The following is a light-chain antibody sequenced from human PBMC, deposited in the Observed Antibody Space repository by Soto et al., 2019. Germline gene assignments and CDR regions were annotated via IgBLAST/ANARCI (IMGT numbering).Light chain of an antibody. J-gene: IGLJ1*01. CDR2: DVS. V-gene: IGLV2-14*03. CDR1: SSDFDGYNY. Sequence: QSVLTQPASVSRSPGQSIAISCTGTSSDFDGYNYVSWYQQHPGKAPKLIIYDVSNRPSGVSDRFSGSKSGNTASLTISGLQAEDEADYYCSSFTSSSTYVFGGGTKVTVL. CDR3: SSFTSSSTYV.